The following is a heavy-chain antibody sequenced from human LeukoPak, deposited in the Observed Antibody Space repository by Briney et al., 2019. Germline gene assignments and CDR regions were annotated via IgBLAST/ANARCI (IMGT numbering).Heavy chain of an antibody. CDR3: ARGSSTSCHDSPNWFDP. CDR1: GFTFSTYW. J-gene: IGHJ5*02. Sequence: PGGSLRLSCAASGFTFSTYWMHWVRQAPGKGLVWVSRINTDGISTNYADSVKGRFTMSRDNAKNTLYLQMNNLTTEDTAVYYCARGSSTSCHDSPNWFDPWGQGTLVTVSS. D-gene: IGHD2-2*01. CDR2: INTDGIST. V-gene: IGHV3-74*01.